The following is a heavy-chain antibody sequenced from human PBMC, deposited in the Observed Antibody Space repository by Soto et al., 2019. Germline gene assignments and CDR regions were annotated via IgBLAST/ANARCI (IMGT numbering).Heavy chain of an antibody. J-gene: IGHJ4*02. D-gene: IGHD6-13*01. Sequence: PSETLSLTCTVSGGSVSSSFFYWSWVRQPPGQRLEWIGYIYYTGTTNYNPSLASRVAMSVDTSKKQFTLNLRSLTAADTARYYCARITTSSGWSLFHSWGQGMLVTVSS. V-gene: IGHV4-61*01. CDR3: ARITTSSGWSLFHS. CDR1: GGSVSSSFFY. CDR2: IYYTGTT.